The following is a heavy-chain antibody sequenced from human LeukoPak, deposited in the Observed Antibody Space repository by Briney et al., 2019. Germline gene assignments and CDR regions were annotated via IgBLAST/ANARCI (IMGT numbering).Heavy chain of an antibody. CDR3: ARNRSTTYDY. Sequence: GVSLRLSCAASGFTFSDYAMHWVRQAPGKGLEYVSSISTDGGGTFYTNSVKRRFNISRDNSTTDLYLQMGSLRAEEMAVYYCARNRSTTYDYWGQGTLVTVSS. CDR1: GFTFSDYA. V-gene: IGHV3-64*01. CDR2: ISTDGGGT. J-gene: IGHJ4*02. D-gene: IGHD1-14*01.